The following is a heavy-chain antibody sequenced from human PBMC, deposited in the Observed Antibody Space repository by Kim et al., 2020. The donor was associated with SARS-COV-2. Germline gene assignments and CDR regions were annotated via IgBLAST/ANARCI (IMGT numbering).Heavy chain of an antibody. V-gene: IGHV1-69*13. Sequence: SVRVSCKASGGTFSSYAISWVRQAPGQGLEWMGGIIPIFGTANYAQKFQGRVTITADESTSTAYMELSSLRSEDTAVYYCARDGTGDHNSGSYYPFPYWGQGTLVTVSS. CDR3: ARDGTGDHNSGSYYPFPY. D-gene: IGHD1-26*01. CDR2: IIPIFGTA. CDR1: GGTFSSYA. J-gene: IGHJ4*02.